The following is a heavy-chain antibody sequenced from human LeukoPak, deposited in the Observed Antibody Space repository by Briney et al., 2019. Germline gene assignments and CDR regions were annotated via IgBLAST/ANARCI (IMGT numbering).Heavy chain of an antibody. D-gene: IGHD3-22*01. J-gene: IGHJ4*02. CDR2: IIPILGIA. Sequence: SVKVSCKASGGTFSSYTISWVRQAPGQGLEWMGRIIPILGIANYAQKFQGRVTITADKSTSTAYKELSSLRSEDTAVYYCASTYYYDSSGYYRYDYWGQGTLVTVSS. CDR1: GGTFSSYT. CDR3: ASTYYYDSSGYYRYDY. V-gene: IGHV1-69*02.